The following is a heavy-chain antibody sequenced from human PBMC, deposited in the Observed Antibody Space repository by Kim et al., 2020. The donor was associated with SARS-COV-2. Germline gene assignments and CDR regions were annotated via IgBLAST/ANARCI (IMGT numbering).Heavy chain of an antibody. CDR2: IYYSGST. CDR3: ARTHHPGIVVVIIQAFDI. V-gene: IGHV4-39*01. D-gene: IGHD3-22*01. CDR1: GGSISSSSYY. J-gene: IGHJ3*02. Sequence: SETLSLTCTVSGGSISSSSYYWGLIRQPPGKGLEWIGNIYYSGSTYYNPSLKSRVTISVDTSKNQFSLKLSSVTAADTAVYYCARTHHPGIVVVIIQAFDIWGQGTIVTVSS.